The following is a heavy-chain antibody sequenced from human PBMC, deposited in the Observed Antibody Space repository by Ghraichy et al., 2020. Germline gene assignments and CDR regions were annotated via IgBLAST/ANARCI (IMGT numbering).Heavy chain of an antibody. CDR2: IYYSGST. CDR1: GGSISSYY. Sequence: SETLSLTCTVSGGSISSYYWTWIRQPPGKGLEWIGYIYYSGSTNYNPSLKSRVTISVATSKNQFSLKLSSVTAADPAVYYCARYLGIGGYVDYWGQGTLVTVSS. D-gene: IGHD7-27*01. V-gene: IGHV4-59*08. CDR3: ARYLGIGGYVDY. J-gene: IGHJ4*02.